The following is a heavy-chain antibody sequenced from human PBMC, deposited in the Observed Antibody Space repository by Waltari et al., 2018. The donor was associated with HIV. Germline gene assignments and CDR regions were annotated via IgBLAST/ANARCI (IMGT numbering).Heavy chain of an antibody. V-gene: IGHV3-48*04. CDR2: ISNSGNTS. CDR3: ARARGYSYGYEDY. Sequence: EVQLVESGGDLVQPGGSLRLSRAASALSFRSYSMNWVRQAPGKGLEWISYISNSGNTSDYADSVKGRFTISRDNAKNSLSLQMHSLRAEDTAVYYCARARGYSYGYEDYWGQGALVTVSS. CDR1: ALSFRSYS. D-gene: IGHD5-18*01. J-gene: IGHJ4*02.